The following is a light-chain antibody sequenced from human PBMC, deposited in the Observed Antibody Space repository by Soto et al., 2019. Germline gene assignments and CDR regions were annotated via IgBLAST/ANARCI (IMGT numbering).Light chain of an antibody. V-gene: IGKV3-15*01. CDR1: QRVSSN. CDR3: QQYNNWPRWT. CDR2: GAS. J-gene: IGKJ1*01. Sequence: EIVMTQSPATLSVSPGERATLSCRASQRVSSNLAWYQQKPGQAPRLLIYGASTRATGIPARVSGSGSGTEFTLTISSLQSEDFAVYYCQQYNNWPRWTFGQGTKVEIK.